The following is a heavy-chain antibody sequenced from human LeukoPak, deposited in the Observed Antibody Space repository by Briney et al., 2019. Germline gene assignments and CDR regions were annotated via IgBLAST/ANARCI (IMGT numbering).Heavy chain of an antibody. D-gene: IGHD4-11*01. Sequence: GGSLRLSCAASGFTFSSYAMSWVRQAPGKGLEWVSAISGSGGSTYYADSVKGRFTISRDNSKNTLYLQMNSLRSDDTAVYYCASGLQYYYYYGMDVWGQGTTVTVSS. J-gene: IGHJ6*02. CDR2: ISGSGGST. V-gene: IGHV3-23*01. CDR3: ASGLQYYYYYGMDV. CDR1: GFTFSSYA.